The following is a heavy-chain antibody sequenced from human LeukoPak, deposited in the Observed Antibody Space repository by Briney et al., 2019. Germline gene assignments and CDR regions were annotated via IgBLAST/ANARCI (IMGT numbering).Heavy chain of an antibody. CDR3: ARDSLRRKCSGGSCYSGPGMDV. CDR1: GYTFTSYG. Sequence: ASLKVSCKAAGYTFTSYGISWVRQAPGQGLEWMGGMGAYNGKTNYAQKRQARVTMTKDTSTSTAYMELRSLRSDDTAVYYCARDSLRRKCSGGSCYSGPGMDVWGQGTTVTVSS. V-gene: IGHV1-18*01. CDR2: MGAYNGKT. D-gene: IGHD2-15*01. J-gene: IGHJ6*02.